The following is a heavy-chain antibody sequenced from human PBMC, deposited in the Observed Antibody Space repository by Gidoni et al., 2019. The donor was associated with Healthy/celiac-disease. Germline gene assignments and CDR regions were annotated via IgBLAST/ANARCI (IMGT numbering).Heavy chain of an antibody. CDR3: ARGSLRFLEWLTDAFDI. CDR1: SSYG. D-gene: IGHD3-3*01. V-gene: IGHV3-33*01. Sequence: SSYGMHWVRQAPGKGLEWVAVIWYDGSNKYYADSVKGRFTISRDNSKNTLYLQMNSLRAEDTAVYYCARGSLRFLEWLTDAFDIWGQGTMVTVSS. J-gene: IGHJ3*02. CDR2: IWYDGSNK.